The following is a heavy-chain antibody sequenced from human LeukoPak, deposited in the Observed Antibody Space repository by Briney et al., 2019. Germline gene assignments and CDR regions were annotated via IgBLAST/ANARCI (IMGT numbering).Heavy chain of an antibody. V-gene: IGHV1-2*02. CDR1: GYTFTDYY. Sequence: ASVKVSCTASGYTFTDYYMHWLRQAPGQGLEWMGWIHPSSGGTTYAQKFQGRVTMTRDTSISTTYMELSRLRSDDTALYYCARDPPNYYGSGSSQPWGQGTLVTVSS. J-gene: IGHJ5*02. CDR3: ARDPPNYYGSGSSQP. D-gene: IGHD3-10*01. CDR2: IHPSSGGT.